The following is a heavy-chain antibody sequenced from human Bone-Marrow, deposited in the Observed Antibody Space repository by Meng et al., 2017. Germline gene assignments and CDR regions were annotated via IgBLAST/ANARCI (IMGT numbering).Heavy chain of an antibody. D-gene: IGHD3-22*01. V-gene: IGHV4-34*01. J-gene: IGHJ6*02. CDR2: INHSGST. CDR3: ARAFYDSSGYYYYGMDV. Sequence: SETLSLTCAVYGGSFSGYYWSWIRQPPGKGLEWIGEINHSGSTSYNPSLKSRVTISVDTSKNQFSLKLSSVTAADTAVYYCARAFYDSSGYYYYGMDVWGQGTTVTVSS. CDR1: GGSFSGYY.